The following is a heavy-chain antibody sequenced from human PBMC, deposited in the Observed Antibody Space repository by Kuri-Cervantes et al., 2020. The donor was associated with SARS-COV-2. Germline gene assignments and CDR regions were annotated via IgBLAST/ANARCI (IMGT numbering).Heavy chain of an antibody. D-gene: IGHD1-26*01. J-gene: IGHJ5*02. CDR1: GGSISSGSYY. CDR3: AGDSGSYGFDP. V-gene: IGHV4-61*09. Sequence: SETLSLTCTVSGGSISSGSYYWSWIRQPAGKGLEWIGYIYTSGSTNYNPSLKSRVTISVDTSKNQFSLKLSSVTAADTAVYYRAGDSGSYGFDPWGQGTLVTVSS. CDR2: IYTSGST.